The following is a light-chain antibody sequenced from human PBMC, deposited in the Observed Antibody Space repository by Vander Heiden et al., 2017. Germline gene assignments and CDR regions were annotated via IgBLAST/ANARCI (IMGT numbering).Light chain of an antibody. CDR1: QSISSW. V-gene: IGKV1-5*03. CDR3: QQYNSYAWT. J-gene: IGKJ1*01. CDR2: KAS. Sequence: DIQMTQSPSTLSASVGDRVTITCRASQSISSWLAWYQQKPGKAPKLLIYKASSLESGVPSRFGGSGSGTEFTLTISSLQPDDFATDCCQQYNSYAWTFGQGTKVEIK.